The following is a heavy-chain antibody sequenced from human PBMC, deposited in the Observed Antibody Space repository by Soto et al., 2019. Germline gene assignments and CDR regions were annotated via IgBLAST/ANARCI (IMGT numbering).Heavy chain of an antibody. CDR2: INQSGTT. Sequence: SETLSLTCAVNGGSFREYYWSWLRQPPGKGLEWIGEINQSGTTHYNPSLKRRINISIDTSKNQFSLNLTSVTAADTATYYCARDIITVIGGEIYYYFGMDVWGQGTTVTVSS. CDR1: GGSFREYY. CDR3: ARDIITVIGGEIYYYFGMDV. D-gene: IGHD3-10*01. V-gene: IGHV4-34*01. J-gene: IGHJ6*02.